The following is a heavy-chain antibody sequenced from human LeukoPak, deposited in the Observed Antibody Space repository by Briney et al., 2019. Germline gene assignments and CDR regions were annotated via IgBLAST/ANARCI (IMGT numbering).Heavy chain of an antibody. D-gene: IGHD3-22*01. CDR2: INPNSGGT. CDR1: GYTFTGYY. J-gene: IGHJ4*02. CDR3: AVIDDTSGYSYFDY. V-gene: IGHV1-2*06. Sequence: ASVKVSCKASGYTFTGYYMHWVRQAPGQGLEWMGRINPNSGGTNYAQEFQGRVTMTRDTSISTAYMDLSRLSSDDTAVYYCAVIDDTSGYSYFDYWGQGSLVIVSS.